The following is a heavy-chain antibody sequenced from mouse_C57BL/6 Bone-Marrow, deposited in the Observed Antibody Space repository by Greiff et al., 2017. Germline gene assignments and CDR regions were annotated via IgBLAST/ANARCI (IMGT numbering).Heavy chain of an antibody. CDR3: TRDLGRYYAMDY. J-gene: IGHJ4*01. V-gene: IGHV5-9-1*02. CDR2: ISSGGDYI. Sequence: EVKLVESGEGLVKPGGSLKLSCAASGFTFSSYAMSWVRQTPEKRLEWVAYISSGGDYIYYADTVKGRFTISRDNARNTLYLQMISLKSEDTAMYYCTRDLGRYYAMDYWCQGTSVTVSS. D-gene: IGHD4-1*01. CDR1: GFTFSSYA.